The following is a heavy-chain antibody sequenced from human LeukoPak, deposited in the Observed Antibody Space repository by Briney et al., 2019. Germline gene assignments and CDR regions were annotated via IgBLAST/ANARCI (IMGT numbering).Heavy chain of an antibody. J-gene: IGHJ4*02. V-gene: IGHV4-59*11. CDR2: IHGSGST. CDR3: ARSAVDTADFDY. D-gene: IGHD3-22*01. Sequence: SETLSLTCSVSGGSLSSHYWTWIRQPPGKGPEWIGYIHGSGSTNYNPSLRSRVTMSIDTSTNQFSLKLTSVTAADTAVYYCARSAVDTADFDYWGQGTLVTVSS. CDR1: GGSLSSHY.